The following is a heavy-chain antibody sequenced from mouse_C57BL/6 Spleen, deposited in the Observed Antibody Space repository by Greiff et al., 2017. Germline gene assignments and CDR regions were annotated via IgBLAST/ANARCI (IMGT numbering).Heavy chain of an antibody. CDR3: ARSYDGSTAWFAY. J-gene: IGHJ3*01. D-gene: IGHD2-3*01. CDR1: GYSFTGYF. CDR2: INPYNGDT. Sequence: EVQLQESGPELVKPGDSVTISCKASGYSFTGYFMNWVMQSHGKSLEWIGRINPYNGDTFYNQKFKGKATLTVDKSSSTAHMALRSLTSEDSAVYYCARSYDGSTAWFAYWGQGTLVTVSA. V-gene: IGHV1-20*01.